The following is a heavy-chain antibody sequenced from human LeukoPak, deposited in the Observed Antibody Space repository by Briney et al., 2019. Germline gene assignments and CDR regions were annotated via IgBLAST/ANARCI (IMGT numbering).Heavy chain of an antibody. V-gene: IGHV3-23*01. CDR3: AKDYFGDSDAFDI. Sequence: GGSLRLSCAASGFTFSSYAMSWVRQAPGKGLECVSVISGDAGTTYYADSVKGRFTISRDNSKNTLYLQMNSLRAEDTAVYYCAKDYFGDSDAFDIWGQGTMVTVSS. D-gene: IGHD3-10*01. J-gene: IGHJ3*02. CDR2: ISGDAGTT. CDR1: GFTFSSYA.